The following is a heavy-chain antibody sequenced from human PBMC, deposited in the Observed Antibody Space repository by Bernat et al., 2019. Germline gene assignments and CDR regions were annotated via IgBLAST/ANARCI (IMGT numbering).Heavy chain of an antibody. CDR1: GFSLSSYE. Sequence: EVQLVESGGGLVQPGGSLRLPCAASGFSLSSYEINWVRQTPVKGLEWVSYMNIGGSPLYYADSVKGRFTISRDNAKNSFYLQMNSLRVEEADLDYCATHEWLQPPYIFYWGQGTLVTVSS. J-gene: IGHJ4*02. V-gene: IGHV3-48*03. D-gene: IGHD5-12*01. CDR2: MNIGGSPL. CDR3: ATHEWLQPPYIFY.